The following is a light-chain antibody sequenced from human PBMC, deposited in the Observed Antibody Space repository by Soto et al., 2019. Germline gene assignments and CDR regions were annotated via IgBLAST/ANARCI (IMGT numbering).Light chain of an antibody. Sequence: DIQMTQSPSTLSASVGDRVTITCRASQTISSWLAWYQQKPGKAPKFLIFAASNLQSGVPSRFSGSGSGTDFTLTISSLQPEDFATYFWLQDDDYPFTFGGGTKVDNK. CDR2: AAS. CDR1: QTISSW. V-gene: IGKV1-5*01. J-gene: IGKJ4*01. CDR3: LQDDDYPFT.